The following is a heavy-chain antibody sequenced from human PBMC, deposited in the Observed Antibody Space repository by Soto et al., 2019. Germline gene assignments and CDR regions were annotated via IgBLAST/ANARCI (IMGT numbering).Heavy chain of an antibody. CDR3: ARRLPDDFGDYDPTLNWFDP. J-gene: IGHJ5*02. Sequence: PGESLKISCKGSGYSFTTYWISWVRQMPGKGLEWMGKIDPSDSYTNYSPSFQGHVTISADNSISTAYLQWSSLKASDTAMYYCARRLPDDFGDYDPTLNWFDPWGQGTLVTVSS. V-gene: IGHV5-10-1*01. D-gene: IGHD4-17*01. CDR1: GYSFTTYW. CDR2: IDPSDSYT.